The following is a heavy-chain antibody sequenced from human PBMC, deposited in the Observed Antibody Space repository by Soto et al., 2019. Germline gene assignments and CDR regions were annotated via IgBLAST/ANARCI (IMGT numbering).Heavy chain of an antibody. CDR3: AKSKTYYYGSGSPGPVDY. CDR1: GFTFSSYG. CDR2: ISYDGSNK. D-gene: IGHD3-10*01. Sequence: ESGGGVVQPGRSLRLSCAASGFTFSSYGMHWVRQAPGKGLEWVAVISYDGSNKYYADSVKGRFTISRDNSKNTLYLQMNSLRAEDTAVYYCAKSKTYYYGSGSPGPVDYWGQGTLVTVSS. V-gene: IGHV3-30*18. J-gene: IGHJ4*02.